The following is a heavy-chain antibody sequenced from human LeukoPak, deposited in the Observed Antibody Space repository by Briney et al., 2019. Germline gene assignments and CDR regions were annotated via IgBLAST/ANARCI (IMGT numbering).Heavy chain of an antibody. CDR2: IYTSGST. J-gene: IGHJ5*02. CDR3: ARGMITFGGVIDDNWFDP. V-gene: IGHV4-4*09. CDR1: GGSISSYY. Sequence: SETLSLTCTVSGGSISSYYWSWIRQPPGKGLEWIGYIYTSGSTNYNPSLKSRVTISVDTSKNQFSLKLSSVTAADTAVYYCARGMITFGGVIDDNWFDPWGQGTLVTVSS. D-gene: IGHD3-16*02.